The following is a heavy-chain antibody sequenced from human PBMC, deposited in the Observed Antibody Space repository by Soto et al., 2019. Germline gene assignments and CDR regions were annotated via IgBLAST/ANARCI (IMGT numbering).Heavy chain of an antibody. CDR3: ARLPLSTEYTPSYYMDV. D-gene: IGHD5-18*01. V-gene: IGHV4-39*02. J-gene: IGHJ6*03. Sequence: QVRLQESGPGLVKPSETLSLTCTVSGGSISSSSSYWGWIRQPPGKGLEWIGSIYYSGSPYYNPSLKSRLTMSVDTSKNHFSLKLSSVTAADTAVYYCARLPLSTEYTPSYYMDVWGKGTTVTVSS. CDR2: IYYSGSP. CDR1: GGSISSSSSY.